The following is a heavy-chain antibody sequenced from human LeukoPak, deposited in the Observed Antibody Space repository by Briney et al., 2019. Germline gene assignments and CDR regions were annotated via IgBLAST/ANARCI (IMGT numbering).Heavy chain of an antibody. Sequence: GASVKVSCKASGYTFTGYYMHWVRQAPGQGLEWMGWINPNSGGTNYAQKFQGRVTMTRDTSISTAYMELSRLRSDDTAVYYCARVSSSGYDVDAFDIWGQGTMVTVSS. CDR2: INPNSGGT. V-gene: IGHV1-2*02. CDR3: ARVSSSGYDVDAFDI. J-gene: IGHJ3*02. CDR1: GYTFTGYY. D-gene: IGHD5-12*01.